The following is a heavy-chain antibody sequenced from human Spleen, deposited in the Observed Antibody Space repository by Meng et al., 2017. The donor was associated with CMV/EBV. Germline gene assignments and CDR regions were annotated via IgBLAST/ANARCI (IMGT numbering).Heavy chain of an antibody. CDR2: ISDSNGDT. Sequence: ASVKVSCKATGHTFTTYGISWVRQAPGQGLEWMGWISDSNGDTNYAQKFRDRITMTTDTSTSTAYMELRSLRSDDTALYYCARDLFCSSDNCDDAFNIWGQGTMVTVSS. CDR3: ARDLFCSSDNCDDAFNI. D-gene: IGHD6-25*01. CDR1: GHTFTTYG. V-gene: IGHV1-18*01. J-gene: IGHJ3*02.